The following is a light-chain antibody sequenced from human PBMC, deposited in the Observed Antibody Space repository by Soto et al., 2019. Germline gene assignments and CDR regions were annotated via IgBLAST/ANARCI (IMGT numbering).Light chain of an antibody. CDR3: SSFVGAPVI. Sequence: QSALTQPASVSGSPGQSITISCTGTSSDVGTYNLVSWYQQHPGRAPKLIIYEVDSRTSGISDRFSGSKSGNTASLTISGLQAEDEADYYCSSFVGAPVIFGGGTKVTVL. V-gene: IGLV2-23*02. J-gene: IGLJ2*01. CDR2: EVD. CDR1: SSDVGTYNL.